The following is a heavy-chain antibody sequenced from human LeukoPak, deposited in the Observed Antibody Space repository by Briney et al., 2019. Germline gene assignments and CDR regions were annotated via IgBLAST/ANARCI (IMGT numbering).Heavy chain of an antibody. D-gene: IGHD3-3*01. CDR1: GGSISSYY. CDR2: IYTSGST. J-gene: IGHJ3*02. Sequence: SETLSLTCTVSGGSISSYYWSWIRQPAGKGLEWIGRIYTSGSTNYNPSLKSRVTMSVDTSKNQFSLKLSSVTAADTAVYYCARDQGENYDFWSGYCCDAFDIWGQGTMVTVSS. V-gene: IGHV4-4*07. CDR3: ARDQGENYDFWSGYCCDAFDI.